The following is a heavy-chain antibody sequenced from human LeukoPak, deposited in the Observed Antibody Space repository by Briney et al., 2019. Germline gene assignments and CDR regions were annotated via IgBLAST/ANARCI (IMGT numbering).Heavy chain of an antibody. D-gene: IGHD3-10*01. CDR1: GGSISSYY. V-gene: IGHV4-4*07. J-gene: IGHJ6*02. Sequence: TSETLSLTCTVSGGSISSYYWRWIRQPAGKGLEWIGRIYTSGSTNYNPSLKSRVTMSVDTSKNQFSLKLSSVTAADTAVYYCARDSLLLWFGELFRDNYYYYGMDVWGQGTTVTVSS. CDR3: ARDSLLLWFGELFRDNYYYYGMDV. CDR2: IYTSGST.